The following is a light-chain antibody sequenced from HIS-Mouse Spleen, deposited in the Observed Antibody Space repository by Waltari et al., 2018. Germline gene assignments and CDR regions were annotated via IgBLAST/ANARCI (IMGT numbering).Light chain of an antibody. CDR1: SSYLGRNY. CDR3: AAWDDSLSAWV. V-gene: IGLV1-47*01. CDR2: RNN. J-gene: IGLJ3*02. Sequence: QSVLTQPPSASGTPGQRATISCSGSSSYLGRNYVSWYQQLRGTAPKLLIYRNNQRPSVLPDRFSGSKSGTSASLAISGLRSEDEADYYCAAWDDSLSAWVFGGGTKLTVL.